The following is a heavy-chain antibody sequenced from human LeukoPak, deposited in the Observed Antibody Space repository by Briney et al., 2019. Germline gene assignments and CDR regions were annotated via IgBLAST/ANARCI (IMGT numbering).Heavy chain of an antibody. V-gene: IGHV1-18*01. CDR2: ISAYNGHT. CDR1: GYTFNSYG. D-gene: IGHD3-3*01. CDR3: ARDIEVTRDEEFDY. Sequence: ASVKVSCKASGYTFNSYGISWVRQAPGQGLEWMGWISAYNGHTNYAQKFQGRVTMTTDTSTSTAYMELRSLRSDDTAVYYCARDIEVTRDEEFDYWGQGTLVTVSS. J-gene: IGHJ4*02.